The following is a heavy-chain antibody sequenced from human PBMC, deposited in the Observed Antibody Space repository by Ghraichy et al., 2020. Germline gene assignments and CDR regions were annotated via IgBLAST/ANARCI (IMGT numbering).Heavy chain of an antibody. Sequence: GGSLRLSCAPSGFTFRSYSMNWVRQAPGQRLELVSSISSRSDYIYYADSLKGRFTVSRDNADNSLFLQMNSLRAEDTAVYYCATTADYLYFDYWGQGTLVPV. V-gene: IGHV3-21*01. CDR1: GFTFRSYS. J-gene: IGHJ4*02. D-gene: IGHD4-11*01. CDR3: ATTADYLYFDY. CDR2: ISSRSDYI.